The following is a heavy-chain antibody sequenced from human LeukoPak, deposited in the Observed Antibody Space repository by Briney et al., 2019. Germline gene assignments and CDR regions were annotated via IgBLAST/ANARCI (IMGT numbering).Heavy chain of an antibody. Sequence: SETLSLTCAVSGGSIINGDYYWNWIRQPPGKGLEWIGYIYYSVSTYYNPSLKSRVTISVDTSKNQFSLKLSSVTAADTAVYYCARDGAPDYGSGSPQFDYWGQGTLVTVSS. CDR3: ARDGAPDYGSGSPQFDY. J-gene: IGHJ4*02. CDR1: GGSIINGDYY. CDR2: IYYSVST. V-gene: IGHV4-30-4*08. D-gene: IGHD3-10*01.